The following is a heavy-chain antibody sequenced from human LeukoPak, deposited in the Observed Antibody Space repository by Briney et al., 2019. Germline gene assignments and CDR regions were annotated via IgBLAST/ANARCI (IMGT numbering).Heavy chain of an antibody. J-gene: IGHJ4*02. V-gene: IGHV1-69*13. CDR1: EGTFSSYA. D-gene: IGHD4-11*01. Sequence: GASVKVSCKASEGTFSSYAISWVRQAPGQGLEWMGGIIPILGTANYAQKFQGRVTITADESTSTAYMELRSLRSDDTAVYYCARDRDGMTTVTYFDYWGQGTLVTVSS. CDR2: IIPILGTA. CDR3: ARDRDGMTTVTYFDY.